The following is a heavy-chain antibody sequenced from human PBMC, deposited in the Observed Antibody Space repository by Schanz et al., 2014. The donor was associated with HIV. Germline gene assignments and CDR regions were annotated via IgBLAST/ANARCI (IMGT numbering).Heavy chain of an antibody. D-gene: IGHD1-20*01. Sequence: VQLVESGGGLVKPGGSLRLSCVASGFTFSDYNMSWIRQAPGKGLEWVANMNQDGSEKYYVDSVKGRFTISRDNSKNTLYLHMNNLRAEDTAVYYCAKSLPIETATITYFDYWGQGTLVTVSS. J-gene: IGHJ4*02. CDR1: GFTFSDYN. CDR3: AKSLPIETATITYFDY. V-gene: IGHV3-7*03. CDR2: MNQDGSEK.